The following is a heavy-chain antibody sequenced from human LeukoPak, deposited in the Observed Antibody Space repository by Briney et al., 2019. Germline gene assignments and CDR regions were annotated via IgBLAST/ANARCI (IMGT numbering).Heavy chain of an antibody. Sequence: ASVKVSCKASGYTFTSYGISWVRQAPGQGLEWMGWISTYNGYANYVQKFQGRVIMTTETSTNTAYMELRSLRSDDTAVYYCARNSSDWYGYMDVWGKGTTVTASS. CDR1: GYTFTSYG. CDR3: ARNSSDWYGYMDV. CDR2: ISTYNGYA. D-gene: IGHD6-19*01. V-gene: IGHV1-18*01. J-gene: IGHJ6*03.